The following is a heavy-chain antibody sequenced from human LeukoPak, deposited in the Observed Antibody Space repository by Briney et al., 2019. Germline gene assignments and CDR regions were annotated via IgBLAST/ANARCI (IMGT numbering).Heavy chain of an antibody. Sequence: GGSLRLSCAASGFTFSSYEMNWVRQAPGKGLGWVANIKQDGSEKYYVDSVKGRFTISRDNAKNSLYLQMNSLRAEDTAVYYCARENHSSSWYYYYYYYMDVWGKGTTVTVSS. CDR3: ARENHSSSWYYYYYYYMDV. CDR2: IKQDGSEK. D-gene: IGHD6-13*01. J-gene: IGHJ6*03. CDR1: GFTFSSYE. V-gene: IGHV3-7*01.